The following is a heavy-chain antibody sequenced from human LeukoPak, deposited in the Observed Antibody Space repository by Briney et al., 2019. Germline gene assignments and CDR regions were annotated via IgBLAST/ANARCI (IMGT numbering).Heavy chain of an antibody. D-gene: IGHD5-18*01. CDR1: GGSISTYY. V-gene: IGHV4-30-4*01. CDR2: IYYSGST. CDR3: ARDRYGYGFDY. Sequence: PSETLSLTCTVSGGSISTYYWSWIRQPPGKGLEWIGYIYYSGSTYYNPSLKSRVTISVDTSKNQFSLKLSSVTAADTAVYYCARDRYGYGFDYWGQGTLVTVSS. J-gene: IGHJ4*02.